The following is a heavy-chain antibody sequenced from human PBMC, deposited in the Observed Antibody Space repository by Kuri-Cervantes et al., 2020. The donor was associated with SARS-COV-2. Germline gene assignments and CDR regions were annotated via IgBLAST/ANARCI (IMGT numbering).Heavy chain of an antibody. CDR1: GFTFSPYN. J-gene: IGHJ4*02. D-gene: IGHD3-3*01. V-gene: IGHV3-21*04. Sequence: GESLKISCAASGFTFSPYNMSWVRQAPGKGLDWVSSISSGSDSIWYIDSVKGRFTISRDNAKNSLYLQMNSLRAEDTAVYYCARSRITIFGVVIGPFDYWGQGTLVTVSS. CDR3: ARSRITIFGVVIGPFDY. CDR2: ISSGSDSI.